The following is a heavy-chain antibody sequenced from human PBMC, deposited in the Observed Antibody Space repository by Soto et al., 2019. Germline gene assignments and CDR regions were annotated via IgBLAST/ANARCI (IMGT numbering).Heavy chain of an antibody. V-gene: IGHV3-21*04. J-gene: IGHJ5*02. CDR1: GFTFSSYS. CDR2: ISSSSSYI. Sequence: PGGSLRLSCAASGFTFSSYSMNWVRQAPGKGLEWVSSISSSSSYIYYADSVKGRFTISRDNAKNSLYLQMNSLRAEDTAVYYCAKDLEAGWKATIFGVVRNWFDPWGQGTLVTVSS. CDR3: AKDLEAGWKATIFGVVRNWFDP. D-gene: IGHD3-3*01.